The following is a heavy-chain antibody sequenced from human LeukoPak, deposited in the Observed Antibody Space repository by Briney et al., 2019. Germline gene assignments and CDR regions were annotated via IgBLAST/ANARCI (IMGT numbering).Heavy chain of an antibody. V-gene: IGHV3-64*01. D-gene: IGHD2-2*03. J-gene: IGHJ4*02. CDR2: IGGDGGGT. CDR3: ARVGDRSGNGYSH. CDR1: GFTFSAYA. Sequence: GGSLRLSCAASGFTFSAYAMHWVRQAPGKGLEYVSAIGGDGGGTYYANSVKGRFTISRDNSKNTLYLHMGSLTTEDMAVYYCARVGDRSGNGYSHWGQGTLVTVSS.